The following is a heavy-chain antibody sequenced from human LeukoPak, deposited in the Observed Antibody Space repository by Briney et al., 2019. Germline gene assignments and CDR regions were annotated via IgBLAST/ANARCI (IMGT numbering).Heavy chain of an antibody. CDR2: ITSYNGDT. Sequence: ASLNVSCKASVYTLITYVITWVRQARGQGLEWMGWITSYNGDTNYAQNLQDRVTMTTDTSTSTAYMELRSLRSDDTAVYFCARVAGVSYNYFDSWGQGTLVTVSS. J-gene: IGHJ4*02. V-gene: IGHV1-18*01. CDR1: VYTLITYV. D-gene: IGHD1-26*01. CDR3: ARVAGVSYNYFDS.